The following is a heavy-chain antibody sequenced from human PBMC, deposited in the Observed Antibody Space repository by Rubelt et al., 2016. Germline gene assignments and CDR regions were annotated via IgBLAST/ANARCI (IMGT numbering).Heavy chain of an antibody. V-gene: IGHV4-59*12. CDR3: TRDGVRSSGPHDS. Sequence: VQLQESGPGVVTPSETLSLTCSVSGGSLSTNYWSWIRQPPGKGLEWIGYIYFGGRTNYRPSLKSRVTISEDTSKNQFSLGLGSVPSAATAVYYCTRDGVRSSGPHDSWGQGTLVTVSS. D-gene: IGHD3-22*01. CDR2: IYFGGRT. CDR1: GGSLSTNY. J-gene: IGHJ4*02.